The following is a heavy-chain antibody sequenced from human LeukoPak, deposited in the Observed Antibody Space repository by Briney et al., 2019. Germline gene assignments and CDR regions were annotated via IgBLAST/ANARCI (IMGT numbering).Heavy chain of an antibody. Sequence: GGSLRLSCAASGVTFSRSWVSWVRQAPWKGLEWVAFIKEDGGEIFYVDSVKGRFTISRDNAENFLYLQMNSLRAEDTAVYYCARDRGGRSGLDDWGQGTLVIVSS. D-gene: IGHD2-15*01. CDR3: ARDRGGRSGLDD. CDR1: GVTFSRSW. CDR2: IKEDGGEI. V-gene: IGHV3-7*04. J-gene: IGHJ4*02.